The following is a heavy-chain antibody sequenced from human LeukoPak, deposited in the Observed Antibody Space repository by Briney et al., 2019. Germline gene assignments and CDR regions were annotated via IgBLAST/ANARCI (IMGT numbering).Heavy chain of an antibody. CDR2: FDPEDGET. D-gene: IGHD2-2*01. Sequence: ASVKVSCKVSGYTLTELSMHWVRQAPGKGLEWMGGFDPEDGETIYAQKFQGRVIMTEDTSTDTAYMELSSLRSEDTAVYYCATGGYCSSTSCYQFDYWGQGTLVTVSS. CDR3: ATGGYCSSTSCYQFDY. CDR1: GYTLTELS. J-gene: IGHJ4*02. V-gene: IGHV1-24*01.